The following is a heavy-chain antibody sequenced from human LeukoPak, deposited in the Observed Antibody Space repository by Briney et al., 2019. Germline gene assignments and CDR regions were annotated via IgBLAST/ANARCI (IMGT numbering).Heavy chain of an antibody. CDR1: GFTFSSYG. D-gene: IGHD6-19*01. V-gene: IGHV3-30*18. J-gene: IGHJ4*02. Sequence: PGRSLRLSFAASGFTFSSYGMHWVRQAPGKGLEWVAVISYDGSNKYYADSVKGRFTISRDNSKNTLYLQMNSLRAEDTAVYYCAKGIAVAGFDYWGQGTLVTVSS. CDR3: AKGIAVAGFDY. CDR2: ISYDGSNK.